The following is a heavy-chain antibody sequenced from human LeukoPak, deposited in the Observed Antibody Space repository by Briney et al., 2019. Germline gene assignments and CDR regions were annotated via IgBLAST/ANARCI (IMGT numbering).Heavy chain of an antibody. CDR1: GFTFSSYG. Sequence: PGGSLRLSCAASGFTFSSYGMHWVRQAPGKGLEWVAFIQYDGSNKYSADSVKGRFTISRDNSKNTLSLQMNSLRAEDTAVYYCAGTYYYDSSGYYGYWGQGTLVTVSS. CDR3: AGTYYYDSSGYYGY. J-gene: IGHJ4*02. V-gene: IGHV3-30*02. CDR2: IQYDGSNK. D-gene: IGHD3-22*01.